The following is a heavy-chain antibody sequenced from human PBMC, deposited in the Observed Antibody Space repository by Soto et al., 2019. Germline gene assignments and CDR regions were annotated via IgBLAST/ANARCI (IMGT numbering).Heavy chain of an antibody. Sequence: LRLSCAASGFTFSSYGMHWVRQATGKGLEWVAVISYDGSNKYYADSVKGRFTISRDNSKNTLYLQMNSLRAEDTAVYYCAKAVAAFLEWLLYRYYYYGMDVWGQGTTVTVSS. CDR3: AKAVAAFLEWLLYRYYYYGMDV. J-gene: IGHJ6*02. D-gene: IGHD3-3*01. CDR1: GFTFSSYG. CDR2: ISYDGSNK. V-gene: IGHV3-30*18.